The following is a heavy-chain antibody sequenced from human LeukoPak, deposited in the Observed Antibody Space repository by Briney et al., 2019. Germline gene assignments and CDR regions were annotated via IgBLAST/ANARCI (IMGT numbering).Heavy chain of an antibody. Sequence: GGSLRLSCVGSGFTFSVHWVSQVPGKALEWLTFIRHDGTDQHYADSVRGRFTISRDNSKNTVYLQMNSLRPEDTALYYCAKDGNWASVSWGQGTLVTVSS. V-gene: IGHV3-30*02. D-gene: IGHD7-27*01. CDR1: GFTFS. CDR3: AKDGNWASVS. CDR2: IRHDGTDQ. J-gene: IGHJ5*02.